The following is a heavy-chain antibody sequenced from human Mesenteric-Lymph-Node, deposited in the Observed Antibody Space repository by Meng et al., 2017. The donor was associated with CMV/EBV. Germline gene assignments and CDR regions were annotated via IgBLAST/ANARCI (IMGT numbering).Heavy chain of an antibody. CDR1: GFTFSSYW. CDR2: IKQDGSEK. CDR3: ARIRSGSYGAFDI. V-gene: IGHV3-7*01. J-gene: IGHJ3*02. D-gene: IGHD3-10*01. Sequence: GESLKISCAASGFTFSSYWMSWVRQAPGKGLEWVANIKQDGSEKYYVDSVKGRFTISRDNAKNSLYLQMNSLRAEDRAVYYCARIRSGSYGAFDIWGQGTMVTVSS.